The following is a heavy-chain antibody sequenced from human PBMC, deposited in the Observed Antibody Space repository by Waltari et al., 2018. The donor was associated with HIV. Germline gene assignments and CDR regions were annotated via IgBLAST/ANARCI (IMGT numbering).Heavy chain of an antibody. V-gene: IGHV4-59*01. Sequence: QVQLQESGPGLVKPSETLSLTCTVSGGSISSYYWSWIRQPPGQGLEWIGYIYYSGSTNYNPSLKSRVTISVDTSKNQFSLKLSSVTAADTAVYYCAREAEYYYDSSGYNAFDIWGQGTMVTVSS. D-gene: IGHD3-22*01. CDR2: IYYSGST. CDR1: GGSISSYY. J-gene: IGHJ3*02. CDR3: AREAEYYYDSSGYNAFDI.